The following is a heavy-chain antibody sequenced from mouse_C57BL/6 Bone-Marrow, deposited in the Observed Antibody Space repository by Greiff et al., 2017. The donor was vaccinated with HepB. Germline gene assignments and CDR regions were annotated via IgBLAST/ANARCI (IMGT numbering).Heavy chain of an antibody. V-gene: IGHV1-54*01. CDR3: AREGGY. CDR1: GYAFTNYL. CDR2: INPGSGGT. Sequence: VMLVESGAELVRPGTSVKVSCKASGYAFTNYLIEWVKQRPGQGLEWIGVINPGSGGTNYNEKFKGKATLTADKSSSTAYMQLSSLTSEDSAVYFCAREGGYWGQGTTLTVSS. J-gene: IGHJ2*01.